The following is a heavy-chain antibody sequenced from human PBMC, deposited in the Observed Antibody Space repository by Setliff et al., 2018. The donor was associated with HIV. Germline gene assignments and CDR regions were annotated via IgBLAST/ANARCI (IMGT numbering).Heavy chain of an antibody. CDR2: VCYSRSS. D-gene: IGHD3-22*01. V-gene: IGHV4-39*01. CDR1: GGSVSSSSSY. Sequence: SETLSLTCTVSGGSVSSSSSYWGWIRQPPGKGLEWIGNVCYSRSSYYNPSLKSRVTISVDTSKNQFSLKLSAVTAADTAVYYCARHGVDDTSANYFRFGVHDHWGQGTLVTVSS. J-gene: IGHJ4*02. CDR3: ARHGVDDTSANYFRFGVHDH.